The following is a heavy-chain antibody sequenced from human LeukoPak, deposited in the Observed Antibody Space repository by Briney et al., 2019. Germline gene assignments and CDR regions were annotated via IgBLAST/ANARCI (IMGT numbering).Heavy chain of an antibody. CDR3: ARDYGSPYYYYYYMDV. V-gene: IGHV4-38-2*02. CDR1: GGSISSYY. Sequence: SETLSLTCTVSGGSISSYYWGWIRQPPGKGLEWIGSIYHSGSTYYNPSLKSRVTISVDTSKNQFSLKLSSVTAADTAVYYCARDYGSPYYYYYYMDVWGKGTTVTVSS. D-gene: IGHD3-16*01. J-gene: IGHJ6*03. CDR2: IYHSGST.